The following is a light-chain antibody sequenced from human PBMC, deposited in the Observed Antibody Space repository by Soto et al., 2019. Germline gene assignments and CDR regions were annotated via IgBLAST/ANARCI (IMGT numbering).Light chain of an antibody. V-gene: IGLV2-23*01. CDR2: EGS. CDR1: RRDVGSYNL. CDR3: CSYAGSSPYV. Sequence: ALNHPASLSGAPGPSIPISRNGKRRDVGSYNLVSWYQQHPGKAPKLMIYEGSKRPSGVSNRFSGSKSGNTASLTISGLQAEDEADYYCCSYAGSSPYVFGTGTKVTVL. J-gene: IGLJ1*01.